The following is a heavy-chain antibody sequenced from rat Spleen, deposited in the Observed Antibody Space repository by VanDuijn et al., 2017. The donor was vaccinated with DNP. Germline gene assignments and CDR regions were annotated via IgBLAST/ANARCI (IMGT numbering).Heavy chain of an antibody. Sequence: EVQLQESGPGLMKPSQSLSLTCSVTGFSITSNYWAWIRKLPGNKMEWIGYISHRGGTGYNPSLKSRISITRDTSKNQFFLQLKSISTEDRAIYYCARGNDGYYPNWYFDFWGPGTMVTESS. V-gene: IGHV3-1*01. CDR3: ARGNDGYYPNWYFDF. CDR1: GFSITSNY. J-gene: IGHJ1*01. CDR2: ISHRGGT. D-gene: IGHD1-12*03.